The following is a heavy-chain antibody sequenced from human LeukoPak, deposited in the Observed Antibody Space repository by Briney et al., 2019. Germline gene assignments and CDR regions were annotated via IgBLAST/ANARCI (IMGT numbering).Heavy chain of an antibody. CDR1: GGSISSSSYY. CDR2: IYYSGST. J-gene: IGHJ6*03. Sequence: PSETLSLTCTVSGGSISSSSYYWGWIRQPPGKGLEWIGYIYYSGSTNYNPSLKSRVTISVDTSKNQFSLKLSSVTAADTAVYYCARADMVRGVGLYYYYYYMDVWGKGTTVTVSS. D-gene: IGHD3-10*01. CDR3: ARADMVRGVGLYYYYYYMDV. V-gene: IGHV4-61*05.